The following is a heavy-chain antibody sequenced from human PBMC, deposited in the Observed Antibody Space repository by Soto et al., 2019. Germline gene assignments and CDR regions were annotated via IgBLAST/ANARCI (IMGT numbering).Heavy chain of an antibody. J-gene: IGHJ3*02. CDR1: GYSFTSYY. CDR3: AITSGRYFSGGSGDAFDI. Sequence: XESLTMSGKGSGYSFTSYYVGWVRQMPGKCVEWMGIIYPGDSDTRYSPSFQGQVTISADKSISTAYLQWSSLKGSDTPMYYCAITSGRYFSGGSGDAFDIWGQGTMVTVSS. V-gene: IGHV5-51*01. CDR2: IYPGDSDT. D-gene: IGHD1-26*01.